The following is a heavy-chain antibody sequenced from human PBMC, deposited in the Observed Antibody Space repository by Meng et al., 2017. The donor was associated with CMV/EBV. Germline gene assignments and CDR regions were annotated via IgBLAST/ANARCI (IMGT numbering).Heavy chain of an antibody. V-gene: IGHV3-11*01. CDR3: ARGSRTVTYYYYGMDV. Sequence: GESLKISCAASGFTFSDYYMSWIRQAPGKGLEWVSYISSSGSTIYYADSVKGRFTISRDNAENSLYLQMNSLRAEDTAVYYCARGSRTVTYYYYGMDVWGQGTTVTVSS. CDR2: ISSSGSTI. J-gene: IGHJ6*02. D-gene: IGHD4-11*01. CDR1: GFTFSDYY.